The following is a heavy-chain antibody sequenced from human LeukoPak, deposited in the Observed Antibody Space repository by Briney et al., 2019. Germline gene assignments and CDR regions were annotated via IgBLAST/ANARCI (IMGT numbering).Heavy chain of an antibody. V-gene: IGHV1-18*01. D-gene: IGHD6-6*01. CDR1: GYTFTSYG. CDR2: ISAYNGNT. Sequence: ASVKVSCTASGYTFTSYGISWVRQAPGQGLEWMGWISAYNGNTNYAQKLQGRVTMTTDTSTSTAYMELRSLRSDDTAVYYCARDESIAARRDWFDPWGQGTLVTVSS. J-gene: IGHJ5*02. CDR3: ARDESIAARRDWFDP.